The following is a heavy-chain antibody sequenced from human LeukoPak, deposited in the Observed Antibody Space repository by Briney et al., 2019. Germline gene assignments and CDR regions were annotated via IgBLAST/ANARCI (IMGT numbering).Heavy chain of an antibody. V-gene: IGHV3-21*01. J-gene: IGHJ4*02. CDR3: ARTYYDILTGYNPYFDY. D-gene: IGHD3-9*01. CDR1: GFTFNTYT. CDR2: ITASSTAI. Sequence: GGSLRLSCAASGFTFNTYTMNWVRQAPGKGLEWVSSITASSTAIYSADSVKGRFTISRDNAKNFLYLQMNSLRAEDTAVYYCARTYYDILTGYNPYFDYWGQGILITVSS.